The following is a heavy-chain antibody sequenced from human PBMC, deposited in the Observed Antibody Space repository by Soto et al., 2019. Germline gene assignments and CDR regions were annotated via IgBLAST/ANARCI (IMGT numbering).Heavy chain of an antibody. J-gene: IGHJ5*02. Sequence: PGGSLRLSCAASGFPFSDHAMHWVRQTPGKGLEWVSAITGRGDSTYYADSVKGRFTISRDNAKNSLHLQMNSLRAEDTAVYYCTRDASRDSSARGWFDPWGPGTLVTVSS. CDR2: ITGRGDST. D-gene: IGHD6-13*01. CDR1: GFPFSDHA. V-gene: IGHV3-23*01. CDR3: TRDASRDSSARGWFDP.